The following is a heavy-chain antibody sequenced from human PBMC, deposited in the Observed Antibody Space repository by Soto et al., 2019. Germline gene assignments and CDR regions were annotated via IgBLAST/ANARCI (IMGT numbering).Heavy chain of an antibody. D-gene: IGHD1-26*01. Sequence: ASVKVSCKASGYTFISYYIHWVRQAPGQGLQWMGITNPSGSITTYAQKFQGRVTMTRDTSTSTVYMELSSLTSDDTAVYYCASPIGGSYNAFDIWGQGTMVTVSS. CDR1: GYTFISYY. V-gene: IGHV1-46*01. CDR3: ASPIGGSYNAFDI. CDR2: TNPSGSIT. J-gene: IGHJ3*02.